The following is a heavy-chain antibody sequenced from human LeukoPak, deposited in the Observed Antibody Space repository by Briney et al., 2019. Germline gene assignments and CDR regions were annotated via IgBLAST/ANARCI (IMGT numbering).Heavy chain of an antibody. V-gene: IGHV1-46*01. CDR1: GYTFTSYY. CDR2: INPSGGST. D-gene: IGHD6-13*01. Sequence: ASVKVSCKASGYTFTSYYMHWVRQAPGQGLEWMGIINPSGGSTSYAQKFQGRVTMTRDTSTSTVYMELSSLRSEDTAVYYCARDLAAAGTGTPQYYYYYGMDVWGQGTTVTVPS. CDR3: ARDLAAAGTGTPQYYYYYGMDV. J-gene: IGHJ6*02.